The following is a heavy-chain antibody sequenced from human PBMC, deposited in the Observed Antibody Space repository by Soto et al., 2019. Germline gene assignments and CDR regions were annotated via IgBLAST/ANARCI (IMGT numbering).Heavy chain of an antibody. CDR1: GGSISSSSYY. V-gene: IGHV4-39*01. CDR2: IYYSGST. CDR3: ASTRAVYFDY. J-gene: IGHJ4*02. Sequence: QLQLQESGPGLVKPSETLSLTCTVSGGSISSSSYYWGWIRQPPGKGLEWIGSIYYSGSTYYNPSLKSRVTISVDTSKNQFSLKLSSVTAADTDVYYCASTRAVYFDYWGQGTLVTVSS.